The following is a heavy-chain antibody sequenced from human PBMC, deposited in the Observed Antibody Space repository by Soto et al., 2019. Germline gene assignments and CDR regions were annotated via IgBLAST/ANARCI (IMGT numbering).Heavy chain of an antibody. Sequence: QVQLVQSGAEVKKPGSSLKVSCKASGDTFTTNSRNWVRQARGQGLEWMGGIIPVVGTTKYAQKYQDRVTITGDKSTNTAYMELSSLRSDDTAVYYCASGLLYATTDFDYWCQATPVTVSS. CDR1: GDTFTTNS. CDR3: ASGLLYATTDFDY. CDR2: IIPVVGTT. J-gene: IGHJ4*02. V-gene: IGHV1-69*06. D-gene: IGHD2-8*01.